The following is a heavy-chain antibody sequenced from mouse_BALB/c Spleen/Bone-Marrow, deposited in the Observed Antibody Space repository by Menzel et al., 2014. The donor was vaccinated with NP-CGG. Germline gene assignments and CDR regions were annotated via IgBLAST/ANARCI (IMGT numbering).Heavy chain of an antibody. Sequence: QVQLQQSGAELVKPGAPVELSCKASGYTFTSYWMNWVEQRPGRGLEWIGRIDPSDSETHYNEKFKDKATLTVDKSSSTAYIQLSSLTSEDSAVYYCARDHFYSGNYEFVYWGQGTLVTVSA. V-gene: IGHV1-69*02. CDR1: GYTFTSYW. CDR2: IDPSDSET. D-gene: IGHD2-1*01. CDR3: ARDHFYSGNYEFVY. J-gene: IGHJ3*01.